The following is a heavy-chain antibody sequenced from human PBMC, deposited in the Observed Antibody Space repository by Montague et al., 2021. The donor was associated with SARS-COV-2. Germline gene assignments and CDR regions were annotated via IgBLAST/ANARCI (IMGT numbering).Heavy chain of an antibody. CDR2: IYYSVST. D-gene: IGHD3-22*01. Sequence: SETLSLTCTVSVGSISSNYCYWGWIRQPPGQALEWFGSIYYSVSTYSTLSLKSRVTMSVDTSENQFSLTLSSVTAADTAVYYCASDGVYYDRSGPSNFDYWGQGTLVTVSS. CDR1: VGSISSNYCY. V-gene: IGHV4-39*07. CDR3: ASDGVYYDRSGPSNFDY. J-gene: IGHJ4*02.